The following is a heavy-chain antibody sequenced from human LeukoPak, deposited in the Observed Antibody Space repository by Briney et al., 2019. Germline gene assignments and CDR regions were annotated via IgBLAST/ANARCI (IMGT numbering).Heavy chain of an antibody. V-gene: IGHV1-18*01. J-gene: IGHJ4*02. Sequence: ASVKVSRKASGYTFTSYGISWVRQAPGQGLEWMGWISAYNGNTNYAQKLQGRVTMTTDTSTSTAYMELRSLRSDDTAVYYCATSLKYYDILTGYYSFDYWGQGTLVTVSS. CDR2: ISAYNGNT. CDR1: GYTFTSYG. CDR3: ATSLKYYDILTGYYSFDY. D-gene: IGHD3-9*01.